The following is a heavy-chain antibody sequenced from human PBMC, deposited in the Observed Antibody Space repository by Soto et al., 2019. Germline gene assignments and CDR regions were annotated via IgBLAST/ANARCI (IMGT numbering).Heavy chain of an antibody. CDR1: GFSLSTSGMC. D-gene: IGHD3-22*01. CDR3: ARTYHYYDSSGYYLGAFDI. Sequence: SGPTLVNPTPPLTLTCTFSGFSLSTSGMCVSWIRQPPGKALEWLALIDWDDDKYYSTSLKTRLTISKDTSKNQVVLTMTNMDPVDTATYYCARTYHYYDSSGYYLGAFDIWGQGTMVTVSS. J-gene: IGHJ3*02. CDR2: IDWDDDK. V-gene: IGHV2-70*01.